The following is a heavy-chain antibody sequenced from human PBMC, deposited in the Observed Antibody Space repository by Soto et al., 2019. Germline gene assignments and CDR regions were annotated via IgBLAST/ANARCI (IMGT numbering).Heavy chain of an antibody. CDR1: GITFRDCY. Sequence: QVQLVESGGGLVKPGGSLRLSCAASGITFRDCYMNWIRQAPGKGLEWVSYMSSSGDSINYAGSVRGRFTVSRDNAKNSLYLQMNSLRAEDTAMYYCARVRFGQWGYAMDVWGQGTTVTVSS. J-gene: IGHJ6*02. V-gene: IGHV3-11*01. CDR2: MSSSGDSI. CDR3: ARVRFGQWGYAMDV. D-gene: IGHD3-10*01.